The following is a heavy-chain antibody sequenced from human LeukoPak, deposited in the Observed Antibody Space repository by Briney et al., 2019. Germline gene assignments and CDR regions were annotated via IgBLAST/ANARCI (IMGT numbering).Heavy chain of an antibody. V-gene: IGHV3-30*02. D-gene: IGHD2-15*01. CDR3: AKDRRGYSIGFDP. J-gene: IGHJ5*02. Sequence: SGGSLRLSCRASGFTFSSYGMHWDRQAPGKGLEWVAFTRYDGSNKYYADSVKGRFTISRDNSKNTLYLQMNSLRAEDTAVYYCAKDRRGYSIGFDPWGQGTLVTVSS. CDR1: GFTFSSYG. CDR2: TRYDGSNK.